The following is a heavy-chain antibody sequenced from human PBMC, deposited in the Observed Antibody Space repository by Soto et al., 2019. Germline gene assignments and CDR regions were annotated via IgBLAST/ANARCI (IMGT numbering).Heavy chain of an antibody. J-gene: IGHJ4*02. D-gene: IGHD1-1*01. Sequence: GGSLRLSCAASGFTFSNAWMSWVRQAPGKGLEWVGRIKSKTDGGTTDYAAPVKGRFTISRDDSKNTLYLQMNSLKTEDTAVYYCTTDLAARYKTGETDYWGQGTLVTVSS. CDR2: IKSKTDGGTT. CDR3: TTDLAARYKTGETDY. CDR1: GFTFSNAW. V-gene: IGHV3-15*01.